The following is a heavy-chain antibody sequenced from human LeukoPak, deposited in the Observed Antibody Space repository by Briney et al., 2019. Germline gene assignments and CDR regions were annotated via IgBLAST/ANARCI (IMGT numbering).Heavy chain of an antibody. J-gene: IGHJ5*02. CDR3: ARDMYSNYASSAFDP. Sequence: PSETLSLTCTVSGGSISNYYWNWLRQPPGEGLEWIGYIYYSGSTNYNPSLKSRVTISVATSKNQSSLKLSSVTAADTALYYCARDMYSNYASSAFDPWGQGALVTVSS. CDR1: GGSISNYY. CDR2: IYYSGST. D-gene: IGHD4-11*01. V-gene: IGHV4-59*01.